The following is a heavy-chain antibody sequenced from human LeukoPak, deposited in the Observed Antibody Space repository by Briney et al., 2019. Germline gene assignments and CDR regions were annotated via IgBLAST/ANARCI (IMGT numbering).Heavy chain of an antibody. J-gene: IGHJ4*02. V-gene: IGHV3-23*01. D-gene: IGHD2-2*01. Sequence: RGSLRLSCAASGFTLSSYAMSWVRQAPGKGLGWVSAISGSGGSTYYADSVKGRFTISRDNSKNTLYLQMNSLRAEDTAVYYCAKGYCSSTSCSYYFDYWGQGTLVTVSS. CDR2: ISGSGGST. CDR3: AKGYCSSTSCSYYFDY. CDR1: GFTLSSYA.